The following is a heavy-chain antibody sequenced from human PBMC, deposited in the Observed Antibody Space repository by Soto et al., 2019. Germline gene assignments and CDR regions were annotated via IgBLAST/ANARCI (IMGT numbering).Heavy chain of an antibody. J-gene: IGHJ5*02. CDR3: ARGHSTPYYYDSSGYYVGRFDP. CDR1: GGSISSGYYY. D-gene: IGHD3-22*01. V-gene: IGHV4-61*01. Sequence: SETLSLTCSVSGGSISSGYYYWSWIRQPPGKGLEWIGYIYYSGSTNYNPSLKSRVTISVDTSKNQFSLKLSSVTAADTAVYYCARGHSTPYYYDSSGYYVGRFDPWGQGTLVTVSS. CDR2: IYYSGST.